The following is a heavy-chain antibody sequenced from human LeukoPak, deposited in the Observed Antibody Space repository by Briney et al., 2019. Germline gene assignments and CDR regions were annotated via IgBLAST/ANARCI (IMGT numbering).Heavy chain of an antibody. Sequence: GGSLRLSCAASGFTFDDYAMSWVRQAPGKGLEWVSAISGSGGSTYYADSVKGRFTNSRDNSKNTLYLQVNSLRAEGTDVYYCAKSLVVPSYWGQGTLVTVSS. CDR1: GFTFDDYA. D-gene: IGHD2-2*01. V-gene: IGHV3-23*01. J-gene: IGHJ4*02. CDR2: ISGSGGST. CDR3: AKSLVVPSY.